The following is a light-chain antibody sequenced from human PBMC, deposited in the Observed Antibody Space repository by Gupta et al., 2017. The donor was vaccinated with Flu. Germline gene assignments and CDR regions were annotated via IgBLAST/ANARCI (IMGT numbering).Light chain of an antibody. CDR1: ESLVHNNGNTY. Sequence: VLTQTSLSSPVSVGQPASMSCTSSESLVHNNGNTYLSWLQQRPGQPPRLLFYHISHLSSGVPDRFTATGAGAHFTLEISRVEPDDVGIYYCMQLTHFPRTFGQGTKVEI. J-gene: IGKJ1*01. V-gene: IGKV2-24*01. CDR3: MQLTHFPRT. CDR2: HIS.